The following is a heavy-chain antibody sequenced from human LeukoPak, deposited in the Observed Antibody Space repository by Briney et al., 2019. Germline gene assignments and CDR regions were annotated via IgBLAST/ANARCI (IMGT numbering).Heavy chain of an antibody. CDR2: IRPNSGAT. Sequence: ASVKVSCKASGYTFTGNNIHWVRQAPGQGLECIGWIRPNSGATTYGPKFQGRVTMTRDTSISTAYMELSSLISDDTAVYYCAAYSSGWYSHYWGQGTLVTVSS. V-gene: IGHV1-2*02. J-gene: IGHJ4*02. CDR3: AAYSSGWYSHY. D-gene: IGHD6-19*01. CDR1: GYTFTGNN.